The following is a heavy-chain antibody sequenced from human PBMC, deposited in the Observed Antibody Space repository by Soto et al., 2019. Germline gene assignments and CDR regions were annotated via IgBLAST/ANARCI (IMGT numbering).Heavy chain of an antibody. J-gene: IGHJ4*02. D-gene: IGHD4-17*01. CDR2: ISAYNGNT. V-gene: IGHV1-18*01. Sequence: QVQLVQSGAEVKKPGASVKVSCKASGYTFTSYGISWVRQAPGQGLEWMGWISAYNGNTNYAQKLEGRVTMTIDTSTSKAYRELRSLRSDDTAVYYCGSKGDYGDYDYFDYSGKGILVPI. CDR1: GYTFTSYG. CDR3: GSKGDYGDYDYFDY.